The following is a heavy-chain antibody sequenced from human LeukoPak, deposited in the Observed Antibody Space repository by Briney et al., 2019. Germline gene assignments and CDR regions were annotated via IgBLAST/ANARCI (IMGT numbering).Heavy chain of an antibody. CDR1: GFTVSSNY. Sequence: PGGSLRLSCAASGFTVSSNYMSWVRQAPGKGLEWVSVIYSGGSTYYADSVKGRFTISRDNSKNTLYLQMNSLRAEDTAVYYCAKGPIVVVPAAAFDPWGQGTLVTVSS. D-gene: IGHD2-2*01. CDR3: AKGPIVVVPAAAFDP. V-gene: IGHV3-53*01. CDR2: IYSGGST. J-gene: IGHJ5*02.